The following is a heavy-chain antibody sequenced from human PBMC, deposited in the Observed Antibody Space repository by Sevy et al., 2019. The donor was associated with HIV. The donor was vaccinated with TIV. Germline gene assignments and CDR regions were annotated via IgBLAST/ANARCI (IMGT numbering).Heavy chain of an antibody. CDR3: VRDRAGICYDIDY. CDR1: GFTFSRYW. D-gene: IGHD5-12*01. V-gene: IGHV3-74*01. J-gene: IGHJ4*02. CDR2: ITSDGNST. Sequence: GGSLRLSCAASGFTFSRYWMHWVRQAPGKGLVWVSLITSDGNSTAYADSVKGRFTISRDNAKSTLYLQMNSLRAEDTAVYFCVRDRAGICYDIDYWGQGNLVTVSS.